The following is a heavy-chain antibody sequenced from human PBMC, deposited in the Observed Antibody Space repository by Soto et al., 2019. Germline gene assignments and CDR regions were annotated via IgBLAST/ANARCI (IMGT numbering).Heavy chain of an antibody. D-gene: IGHD3-10*01. J-gene: IGHJ3*02. CDR3: ARVWGGAFDI. CDR2: IYYSGST. V-gene: IGHV4-59*01. CDR1: VGSISSYY. Sequence: SETLSITCTVSVGSISSYYWSWIRQPPGKGLEWIGYIYYSGSTKYNPSLKSRVTISVDTSKNQFSLKLSSVTAADTAVYYCARVWGGAFDIWGQGTMVT.